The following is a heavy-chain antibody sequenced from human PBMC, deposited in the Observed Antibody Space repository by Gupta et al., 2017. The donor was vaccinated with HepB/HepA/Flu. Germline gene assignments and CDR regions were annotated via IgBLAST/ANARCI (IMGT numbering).Heavy chain of an antibody. CDR3: ARDLSLDLKLLWFGESILPPQQVLREYYFDY. J-gene: IGHJ4*02. D-gene: IGHD3-10*01. Sequence: QVQLVQSGAEVKKPGASVKVSCKASGYTFTSYAMHWVRQAPGQRLEWMGWINAGNGNTKYSQKFQGRVTITRDTSASTAYMELSSLRSEDTAVYYCARDLSLDLKLLWFGESILPPQQVLREYYFDYWGQGTLVTVSS. CDR2: INAGNGNT. V-gene: IGHV1-3*01. CDR1: GYTFTSYA.